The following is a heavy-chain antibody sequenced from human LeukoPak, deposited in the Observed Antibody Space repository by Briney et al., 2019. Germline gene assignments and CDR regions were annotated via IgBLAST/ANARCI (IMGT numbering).Heavy chain of an antibody. Sequence: GGSLRLSCATSGFTFSSATMMWVRQAPGKGLEFVSGAGPSGGTGTYADSVKGRFTISRDNSKNTLYLQMNSLRVEDTAVYYCAKDPNWDRGSWGQGTLVTVSS. CDR1: GFTFSSAT. V-gene: IGHV3-23*01. J-gene: IGHJ5*02. D-gene: IGHD7-27*01. CDR3: AKDPNWDRGS. CDR2: AGPSGGTG.